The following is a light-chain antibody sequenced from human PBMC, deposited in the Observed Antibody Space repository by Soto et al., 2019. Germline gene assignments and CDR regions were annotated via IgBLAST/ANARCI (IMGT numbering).Light chain of an antibody. CDR2: GAS. V-gene: IGKV3-15*01. J-gene: IGKJ1*01. CDR3: QQYNALPWT. CDR1: QSVSTN. Sequence: DIVMTQSPATLSLSPGERATLSCRASQSVSTNLAWYQQKPGQAPRLLIFGASTRATGIPVRFSGGGSGRQFTLTISSLQSEDFATYYCQQYNALPWTFGQGTNVEV.